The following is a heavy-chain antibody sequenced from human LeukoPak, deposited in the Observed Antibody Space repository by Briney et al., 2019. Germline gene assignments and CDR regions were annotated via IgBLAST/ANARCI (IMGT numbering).Heavy chain of an antibody. V-gene: IGHV3-23*01. CDR1: GFTFSSYA. J-gene: IGHJ5*02. CDR3: IVFGDSNH. D-gene: IGHD4-17*01. Sequence: GGSLRLSCEASGFTFSSYAMSWVRQAPGKGLEWVSAISGSGGSTYYADSVKGRFTISRDTSKNTLYLQINSLRVEDTAVYYCIVFGDSNHWGQGTLVTVSS. CDR2: ISGSGGST.